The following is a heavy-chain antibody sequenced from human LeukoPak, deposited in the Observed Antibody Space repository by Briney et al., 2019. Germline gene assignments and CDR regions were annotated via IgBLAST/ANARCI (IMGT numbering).Heavy chain of an antibody. J-gene: IGHJ2*01. CDR2: IYYSGST. D-gene: IGHD2-2*01. CDR1: GGSISSSSYY. CDR3: ARQYCSSTSCWYFDL. V-gene: IGHV4-39*01. Sequence: SQTLSLTCTVSGGSISSSSYYWGWIRQPPGKGLEWIGSIYYSGSTYYNPSLKSRVTISVNTSMNQFSLNMSSVTAADTAVYYCARQYCSSTSCWYFDLWGRGTLVTVSS.